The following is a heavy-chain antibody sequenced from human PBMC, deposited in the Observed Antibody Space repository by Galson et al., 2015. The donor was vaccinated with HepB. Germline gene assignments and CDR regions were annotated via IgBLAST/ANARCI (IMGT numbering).Heavy chain of an antibody. CDR1: GDSISRSNYY. CDR2: IYYSGRL. D-gene: IGHD6-19*01. Sequence: ETLSLTCTVSGDSISRSNYYWGWIRQPPGKGLEWIGSIYYSGRLFHNPSLKSRVTISVDTSKNQFSLRLSSVTAADTAVYYCARQPYTSGWLYWYFDLWGRGTLVTVSS. V-gene: IGHV4-39*01. CDR3: ARQPYTSGWLYWYFDL. J-gene: IGHJ2*01.